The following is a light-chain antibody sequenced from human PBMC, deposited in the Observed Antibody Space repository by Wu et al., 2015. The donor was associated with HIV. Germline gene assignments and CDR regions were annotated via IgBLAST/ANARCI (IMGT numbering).Light chain of an antibody. Sequence: EIVLTQSPGTLSLSPGERATLSCRASQSISSSCLAWYQQKPGQAPRLLIYGASSRATGIPDRFSGSGSGTDFSLTIRRLEPEDFAVYYCHQYGSSLTFGPGTKWISN. CDR2: GAS. CDR1: QSISSSC. J-gene: IGKJ3*01. V-gene: IGKV3-20*01. CDR3: HQYGSSLT.